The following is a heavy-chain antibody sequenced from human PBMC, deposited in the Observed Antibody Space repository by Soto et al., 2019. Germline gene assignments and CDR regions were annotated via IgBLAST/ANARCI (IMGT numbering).Heavy chain of an antibody. J-gene: IGHJ6*03. Sequence: QVQLVQSGAEVKKPGSSVKVSCKASGGTFSSYTISWVRQAPGQGLEWMGRIIPILGIANYAQKFQGRVTITADKSTSTAYMELSSLRSEDTAVYYCTSAPLTTKGEQWLVNMYMDVWGKGTTVTVSS. CDR3: TSAPLTTKGEQWLVNMYMDV. V-gene: IGHV1-69*02. CDR1: GGTFSSYT. CDR2: IIPILGIA. D-gene: IGHD6-19*01.